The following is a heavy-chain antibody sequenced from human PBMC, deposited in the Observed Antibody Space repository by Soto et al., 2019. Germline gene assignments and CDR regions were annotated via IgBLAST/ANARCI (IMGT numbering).Heavy chain of an antibody. CDR1: GGSISSGDYY. V-gene: IGHV4-30-4*01. Sequence: PSETLSLTCTVPGGSISSGDYYWSWIRQPPGKGLEWIGYIYYSGSTYYNPSLKSRVTISVDTSKNQFSLKLSSVTAADTAVYYRARGVRTTIFGVVMWFDPWGKGNLVTV. J-gene: IGHJ5*02. CDR3: ARGVRTTIFGVVMWFDP. CDR2: IYYSGST. D-gene: IGHD3-3*01.